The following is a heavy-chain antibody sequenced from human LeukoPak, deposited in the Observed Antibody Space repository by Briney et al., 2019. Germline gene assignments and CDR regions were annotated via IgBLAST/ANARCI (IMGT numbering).Heavy chain of an antibody. CDR3: AREEGAMVVGAFDY. V-gene: IGHV4-39*07. CDR2: IYYSGST. CDR1: GGSISSSSYY. D-gene: IGHD5-18*01. J-gene: IGHJ4*02. Sequence: SETLSLTCTVSGGSISSSSYYWGWIRQPPGKGLEWIGSIYYSGSTYYNPSLKSRVTISVDTSKNQFSLKLSSVTAADTAVYYCAREEGAMVVGAFDYWGQGTLVTVSS.